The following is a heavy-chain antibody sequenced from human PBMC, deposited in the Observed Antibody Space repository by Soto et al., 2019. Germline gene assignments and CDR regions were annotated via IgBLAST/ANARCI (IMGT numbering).Heavy chain of an antibody. CDR3: AGVSGLGTAELGFDY. J-gene: IGHJ4*01. D-gene: IGHD7-27*01. V-gene: IGHV3-33*01. CDR1: GFTFSSYG. CDR2: IWDDGGNK. Sequence: QVQLVESGGGVVQPGRSLRLSCAASGFTFSSYGIHWVRQAPGNGLEWVAAIWDDGGNKYYTDCVKGRFTISRDNSKNTGYLHMNNLGAAAAALYSWAGVSGLGTAELGFDYWGHGTLVIVSS.